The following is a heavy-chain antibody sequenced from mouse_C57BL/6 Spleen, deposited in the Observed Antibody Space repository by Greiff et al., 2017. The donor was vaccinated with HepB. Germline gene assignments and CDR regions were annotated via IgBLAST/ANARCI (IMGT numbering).Heavy chain of an antibody. D-gene: IGHD1-1*01. CDR3: ARSLYYGSSYWYFDV. V-gene: IGHV1-55*01. J-gene: IGHJ1*03. CDR1: GYTFTSYW. Sequence: QVQLQQPGAELVKPGASVKMSCKASGYTFTSYWLTWVKQRPGQGLEWIGDIYPGSGSTNYNEKFKSKATLTVDTSSSTAYMQLSSLTSEDSAVYYCARSLYYGSSYWYFDVWGTGTTVTVSS. CDR2: IYPGSGST.